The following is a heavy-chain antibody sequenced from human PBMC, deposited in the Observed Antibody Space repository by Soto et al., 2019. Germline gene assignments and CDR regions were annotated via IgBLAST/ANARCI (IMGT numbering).Heavy chain of an antibody. V-gene: IGHV1-24*01. J-gene: IGHJ6*02. CDR2: SDPENGKT. CDR3: ARSYTVTHANYYYGMDV. D-gene: IGHD4-17*01. CDR1: GYTLSELS. Sequence: ASVKVSCKVTGYTLSELSIHWVRQAPGKGLEWMGSSDPENGKTINAQKFQGRVTMTEDTSTDTACMELSSLISEDTAVYYCARSYTVTHANYYYGMDVWGQGTTVTVS.